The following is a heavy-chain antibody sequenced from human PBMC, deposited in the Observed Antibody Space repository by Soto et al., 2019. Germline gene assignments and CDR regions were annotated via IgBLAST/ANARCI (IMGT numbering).Heavy chain of an antibody. D-gene: IGHD3-22*01. V-gene: IGHV1-24*01. CDR2: FDPEDGET. Sequence: ASVKVSCKVSGYTLTELSMHWVRQAPGKGLEWMGGFDPEDGETIYAQKFQGRVTMTEDTSTDTAYMELSSLRSEDTAVYYCATASLLDYDSSALGVHWFDPWGQGTLVTVSS. CDR3: ATASLLDYDSSALGVHWFDP. J-gene: IGHJ5*02. CDR1: GYTLTELS.